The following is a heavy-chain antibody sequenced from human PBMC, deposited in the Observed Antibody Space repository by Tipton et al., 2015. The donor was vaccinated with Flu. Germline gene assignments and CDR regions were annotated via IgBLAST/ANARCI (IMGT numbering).Heavy chain of an antibody. J-gene: IGHJ5*02. CDR3: AQGQIVVPGTGWFDA. V-gene: IGHV3-7*03. D-gene: IGHD2-15*01. CDR1: GFAFSSYW. CDR2: INEDGSTT. Sequence: SLRLSCAASGFAFSSYWVLWVRQAPGKGLEWVANINEDGSTTYYLGSVRGRFTISRDNARNSVFLQMNSLRVEDTAIYYCAQGQIVVPGTGWFDAWGQGALVTVSS.